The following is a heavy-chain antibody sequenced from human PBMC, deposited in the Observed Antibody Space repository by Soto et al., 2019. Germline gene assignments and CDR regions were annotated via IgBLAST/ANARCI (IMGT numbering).Heavy chain of an antibody. Sequence: ASVKVSCKASGGTFSSYTISWVRQAPGQGLEWMGRIIPILGIANYAQKFQGRVTITADKSTSTAYMELSSLRSEDTAVYYCAKDRYGDYGGIDYWGQGTMVTVSS. J-gene: IGHJ4*02. CDR1: GGTFSSYT. V-gene: IGHV1-69*04. D-gene: IGHD4-17*01. CDR2: IIPILGIA. CDR3: AKDRYGDYGGIDY.